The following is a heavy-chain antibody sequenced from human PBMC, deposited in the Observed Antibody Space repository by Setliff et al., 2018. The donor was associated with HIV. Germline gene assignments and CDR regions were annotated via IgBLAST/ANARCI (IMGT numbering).Heavy chain of an antibody. CDR2: INSASGGT. D-gene: IGHD1-26*01. Sequence: ASVKVSCKASGYTFTDNYIHWVRQAPGQGLEWMAWINSASGGTNYAQNFQGRVTVTRDTSINTVYLEVNGLKSDDTALYYCARDNSPLSTYSLRVWGQGTLVTVSS. CDR1: GYTFTDNY. CDR3: ARDNSPLSTYSLRV. J-gene: IGHJ4*02. V-gene: IGHV1-2*02.